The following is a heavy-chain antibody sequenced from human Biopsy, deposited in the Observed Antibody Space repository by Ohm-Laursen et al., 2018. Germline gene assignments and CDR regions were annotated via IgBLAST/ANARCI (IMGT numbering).Heavy chain of an antibody. CDR1: GFTFPSFT. Sequence: SLRLSCTASGFTFPSFTMSWVRQAPGKGLQWVSGISGSGGNTYYADPARGRFNISRDNSKSRLYLQMTGLRAEDSALYYCAKDPDFWRGGEGDFWGRGTLVTVSS. V-gene: IGHV3-23*01. J-gene: IGHJ4*02. D-gene: IGHD3-3*01. CDR2: ISGSGGNT. CDR3: AKDPDFWRGGEGDF.